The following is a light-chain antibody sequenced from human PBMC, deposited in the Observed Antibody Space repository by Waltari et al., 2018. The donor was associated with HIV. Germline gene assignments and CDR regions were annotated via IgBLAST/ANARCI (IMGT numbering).Light chain of an antibody. Sequence: QSVLTQPPSASGTPGQSVIVSCSGSSSNIGTNSVNWYQKFPGMTPKLLMYSNDKRPAGVPDRFSGSKSGTAASLAISGLQSEDEADYYCGAWDDSLNGSVFGTGTQVTVL. V-gene: IGLV1-44*01. CDR2: SND. J-gene: IGLJ1*01. CDR1: SSNIGTNS. CDR3: GAWDDSLNGSV.